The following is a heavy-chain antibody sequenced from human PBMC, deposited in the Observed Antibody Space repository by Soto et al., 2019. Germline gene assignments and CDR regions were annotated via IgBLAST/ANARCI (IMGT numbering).Heavy chain of an antibody. V-gene: IGHV3-7*01. CDR1: GFTFSNYW. Sequence: PGGSLRLSCAAPGFTFSNYWMSWVRQAPGKGLEWVANIKKDGSDKNYVDSVEGRFSIFRDNAKNSLYLQMYGLRAEDTAVYYCARDLGTALVGFDYGMDVWGQGTTVTVSS. J-gene: IGHJ6*02. D-gene: IGHD5-18*01. CDR3: ARDLGTALVGFDYGMDV. CDR2: IKKDGSDK.